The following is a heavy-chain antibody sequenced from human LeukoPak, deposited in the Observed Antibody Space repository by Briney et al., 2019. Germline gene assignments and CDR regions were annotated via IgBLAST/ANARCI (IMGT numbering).Heavy chain of an antibody. CDR1: GFTFSSYG. Sequence: GGSLRLSCAASGFTFSSYGMHWVRQAPGKGLEWVAFIRYDGSNKYYADSVKGRFTISRDNSKNTLYLQMNSLRAEDTAEYYCAKSLLTTASGTGRAFDIWGQGTMVTVSA. D-gene: IGHD1-26*01. CDR2: IRYDGSNK. V-gene: IGHV3-30*02. CDR3: AKSLLTTASGTGRAFDI. J-gene: IGHJ3*02.